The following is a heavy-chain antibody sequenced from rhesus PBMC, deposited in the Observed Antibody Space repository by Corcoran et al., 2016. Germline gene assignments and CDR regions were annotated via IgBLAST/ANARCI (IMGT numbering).Heavy chain of an antibody. V-gene: IGHV4-99*01. Sequence: QVQLQESGPGLVKPSETLSLTCAVSGYSISSGYYWGWIRQPPGKGLEYIGYISGSSWSTHYNPSLKSRVTISKDPSKNQFSLKLSSVTAADTAVYYCARQALGGHFDYWGQGVLVTVSS. CDR1: GYSISSGYY. CDR3: ARQALGGHFDY. J-gene: IGHJ4*01. CDR2: ISGSSWST. D-gene: IGHD3-34*01.